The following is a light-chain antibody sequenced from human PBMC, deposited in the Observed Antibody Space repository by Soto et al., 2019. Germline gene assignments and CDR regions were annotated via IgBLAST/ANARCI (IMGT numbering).Light chain of an antibody. CDR3: QQYVSSPIT. CDR2: GAS. V-gene: IGKV3-20*01. Sequence: EIVLTQSPGTLSLSPGEGATLSCRASQSVTSNYLAWYQQKPGQAPRLLIYGASSRATGIPDRFSGSGSGTDFTLTISRLGPEDSAVYYCQQYVSSPITFGQGTK. J-gene: IGKJ2*01. CDR1: QSVTSNY.